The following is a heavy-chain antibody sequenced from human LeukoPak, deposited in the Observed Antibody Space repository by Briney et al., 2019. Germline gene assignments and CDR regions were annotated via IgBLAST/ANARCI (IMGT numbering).Heavy chain of an antibody. D-gene: IGHD4-11*01. CDR3: ARVLPYDYINRFDR. V-gene: IGHV3-7*01. CDR1: GFTFSRYW. CDR2: IKQDGSEK. J-gene: IGHJ5*02. Sequence: GGSLRLSCAASGFTFSRYWMSWVRQAPGKGLEWVANIKQDGSEKYYVDSVKGRFTISRDNAKNSLYLQMNSLRAEDTAVYYCARVLPYDYINRFDRWGQGTLVTVSS.